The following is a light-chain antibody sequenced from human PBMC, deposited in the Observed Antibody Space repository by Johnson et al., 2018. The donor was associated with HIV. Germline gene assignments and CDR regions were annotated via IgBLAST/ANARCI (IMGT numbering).Light chain of an antibody. Sequence: QSLLTQPPSVSAAPGQKVTISCSGSSSNIGNNFVSWYQQLPGTAPKLLIYANNKRPSGIPDRFSASKSGTSATLGITGLQTGDEADYYCGTWDSNLSSEVFGAGTKVTVL. CDR1: SSNIGNNF. V-gene: IGLV1-51*02. CDR3: GTWDSNLSSEV. CDR2: ANN. J-gene: IGLJ1*01.